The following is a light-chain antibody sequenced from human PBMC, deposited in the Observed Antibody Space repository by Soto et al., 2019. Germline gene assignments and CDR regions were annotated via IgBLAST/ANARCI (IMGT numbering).Light chain of an antibody. Sequence: DIQMTQSPSTLSASVGDTVSITCRASQLISDWLAWYQQKPGKAPKLLIYRASTVESGVPSRFSGSGSGTEFTLTINSLQPDDSATYYCQYYRGAFGQGTKVEIK. V-gene: IGKV1-5*03. CDR3: QYYRGA. CDR2: RAS. J-gene: IGKJ1*01. CDR1: QLISDW.